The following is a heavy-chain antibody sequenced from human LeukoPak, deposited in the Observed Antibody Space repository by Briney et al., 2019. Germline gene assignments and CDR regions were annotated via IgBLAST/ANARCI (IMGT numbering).Heavy chain of an antibody. Sequence: SGPALVKPTQTLTLTCTLSGFSLSTSGVCVSWIRQPPGKALGWLARVDLDDDKYYSTSLKTRLTIPKDPSKTPVVLTMTNMDPVDTATYCCARICRTRSYYIDGWGQGTLVT. CDR1: GFSLSTSGVC. CDR3: ARICRTRSYYIDG. V-gene: IGHV2-70*11. CDR2: VDLDDDK. J-gene: IGHJ4*02.